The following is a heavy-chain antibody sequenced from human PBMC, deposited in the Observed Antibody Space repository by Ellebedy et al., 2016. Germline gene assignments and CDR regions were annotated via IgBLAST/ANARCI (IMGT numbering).Heavy chain of an antibody. CDR1: GYTFTSYG. V-gene: IGHV1-18*01. D-gene: IGHD2-2*01. J-gene: IGHJ3*02. CDR3: ARIVPAAIGDAFDI. Sequence: ASVKVSXXASGYTFTSYGISWVRQAPGQGLEWMGWINAGNGNIKYSQKFQGRVTITRDTSASTAYMELRSLRSEDTAVYYCARIVPAAIGDAFDIWGQGTMVTVSS. CDR2: INAGNGNI.